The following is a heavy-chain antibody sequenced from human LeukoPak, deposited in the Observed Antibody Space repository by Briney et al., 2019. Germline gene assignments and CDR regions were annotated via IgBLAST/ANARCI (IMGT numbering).Heavy chain of an antibody. D-gene: IGHD3-3*01. CDR1: GYTFTSYG. CDR3: ARDLRYYDFWSGYSRDKPMDY. V-gene: IGHV1-18*01. CDR2: ISAYNGNT. J-gene: IGHJ4*02. Sequence: ASVKVSCKASGYTFTSYGISWVRQAPGQGLEWMGWISAYNGNTSYAQKLQGRVTMTTDTSTSTAYMELRSLRSDDTAVYYCARDLRYYDFWSGYSRDKPMDYWGQGTLVTVSS.